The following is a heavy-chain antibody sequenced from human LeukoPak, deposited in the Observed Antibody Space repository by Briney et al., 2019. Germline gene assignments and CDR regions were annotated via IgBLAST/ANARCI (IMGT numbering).Heavy chain of an antibody. CDR1: GFTFTSYG. CDR3: AKNVMTTVVAPAFDP. V-gene: IGHV3-30*18. J-gene: IGHJ5*02. Sequence: GRSLRLSCAASGFTFTSYGMHWVRQAPGRGLEWVAVIPYDGSNKYYTDSVKGRFTISRDNSKNTLFLQMDSLRVEDTAIYYCAKNVMTTVVAPAFDPWGQGTLVTVSS. CDR2: IPYDGSNK. D-gene: IGHD2-2*01.